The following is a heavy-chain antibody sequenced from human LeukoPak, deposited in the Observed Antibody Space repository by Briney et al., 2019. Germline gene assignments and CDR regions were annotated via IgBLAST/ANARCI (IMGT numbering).Heavy chain of an antibody. D-gene: IGHD5-12*01. Sequence: SETLSLTCTMSGGSISSSDYYWGWIRQPPGKGLEWIASRSTYYSPSLKSGVTISVDTSKNQFSLKLRSVTATDTAVYYCARGLTRGYTYGGCFDPWGQGTLVTVSS. J-gene: IGHJ5*02. CDR3: ARGLTRGYTYGGCFDP. CDR2: RST. CDR1: GGSISSSDYY. V-gene: IGHV4-39*01.